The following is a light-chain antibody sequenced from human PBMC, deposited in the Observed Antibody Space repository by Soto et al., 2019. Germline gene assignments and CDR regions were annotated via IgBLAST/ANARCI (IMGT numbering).Light chain of an antibody. J-gene: IGKJ1*01. Sequence: IQMTQSPATLPASVGDSVTITCRASQSVGRWLAWYQQKPGKAPQVLIYKASDLKSGVPSRFSGSGSGTEFTLTISGLQPDDSATYYCQQYETYATFGQGTKVEIK. CDR1: QSVGRW. V-gene: IGKV1-5*03. CDR3: QQYETYAT. CDR2: KAS.